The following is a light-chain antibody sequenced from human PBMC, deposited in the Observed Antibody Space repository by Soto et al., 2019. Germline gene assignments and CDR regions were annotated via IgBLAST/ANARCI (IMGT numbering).Light chain of an antibody. J-gene: IGKJ4*01. V-gene: IGKV1-33*01. CDR3: QQYDNLPLT. CDR1: QGISTY. CDR2: DAS. Sequence: DIQMTQSPSSLSASVGDRVTITCRASQGISTYLNWYHQKPGKAPKLLIYDASNLETGVPSRFSGSGSGTDFTFTISSLQPEDIATYYCQQYDNLPLTFGGGTKVDIK.